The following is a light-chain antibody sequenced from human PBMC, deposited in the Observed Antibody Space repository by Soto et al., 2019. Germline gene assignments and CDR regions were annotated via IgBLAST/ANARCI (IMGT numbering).Light chain of an antibody. CDR2: DAS. CDR1: QSVRIY. CDR3: QQRSNWPGT. V-gene: IGKV3-11*01. J-gene: IGKJ4*01. Sequence: EVVLTQSPATLSLSPGERATLSCRASQSVRIYLAWYQQKPGQAPRLLIYDASNRTTGIPARFSGSGSGTDFTLTISSLEPEDFAVYYCQQRSNWPGTFGGGTKVEIK.